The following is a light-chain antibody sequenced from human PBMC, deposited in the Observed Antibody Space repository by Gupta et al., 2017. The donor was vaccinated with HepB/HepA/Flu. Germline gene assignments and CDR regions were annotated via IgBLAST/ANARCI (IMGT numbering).Light chain of an antibody. V-gene: IGKV3-11*01. CDR2: DAS. J-gene: IGKJ1*01. CDR1: QSVSSY. CDR3: KQRSNWPPTWT. Sequence: EIVLTQSPATLSLSPGERATLSCRASQSVSSYLAWYQQKPGQAPRLLIYDASNRATGIPARFSGSGAGTDFTLTISSREPEDFAVYYCKQRSNWPPTWTFGQGTKVEIK.